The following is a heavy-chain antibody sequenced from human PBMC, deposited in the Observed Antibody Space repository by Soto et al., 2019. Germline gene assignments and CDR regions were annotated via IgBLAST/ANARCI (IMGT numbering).Heavy chain of an antibody. CDR3: ARSRWVGLDY. D-gene: IGHD1-26*01. Sequence: QVQLVESGGGVVQPGRSLRLSCAASGFTFSSYGMHWVRQAPGKGLEWVAVIWYDGSNKYYADSVKGRFTISRDNSKNTLYLHMNSLRAEDTAVYYCARSRWVGLDYWGQGTLVTVSS. CDR1: GFTFSSYG. J-gene: IGHJ4*02. V-gene: IGHV3-33*01. CDR2: IWYDGSNK.